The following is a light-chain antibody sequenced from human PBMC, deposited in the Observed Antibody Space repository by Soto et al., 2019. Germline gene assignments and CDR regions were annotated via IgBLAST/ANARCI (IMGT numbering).Light chain of an antibody. J-gene: IGLJ3*02. CDR3: SSYTRTTSPWV. Sequence: QSVLTQPASVSGSPGQSITISCTGTNSDVGDYNFVSWYQHHAGKAPRLMIYEVSKRPSGVSNRFSGSKSGNTASLTIFGLQAEDEADYFCSSYTRTTSPWVFGGGTKLTVL. CDR1: NSDVGDYNF. V-gene: IGLV2-14*01. CDR2: EVS.